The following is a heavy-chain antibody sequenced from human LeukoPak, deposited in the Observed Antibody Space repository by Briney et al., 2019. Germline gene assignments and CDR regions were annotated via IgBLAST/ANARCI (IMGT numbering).Heavy chain of an antibody. CDR2: MNPSSGNT. D-gene: IGHD3-10*01. J-gene: IGHJ4*02. CDR1: GYSFTSYD. CDR3: AAHTYYYSSGSFGH. V-gene: IGHV1-8*01. Sequence: ASVKVSCKAPGYSFTSYDINWVRQATGQGPEWIGWMNPSSGNTGYAQRFQGRVTMTRDTSTSTAYLELSSLTSDDTAVYYCAAHTYYYSSGSFGHWGQGTLVTVSS.